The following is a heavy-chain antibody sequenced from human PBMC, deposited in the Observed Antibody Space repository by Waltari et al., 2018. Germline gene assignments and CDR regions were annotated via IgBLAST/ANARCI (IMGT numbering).Heavy chain of an antibody. CDR2: MNPNSGNT. V-gene: IGHV1-8*01. CDR3: ARGLRNNHYYHSRGAKPYYMDV. CDR1: GYTFTSYD. J-gene: IGHJ6*03. D-gene: IGHD3-22*01. Sequence: QVQLVQSGAEVKKPGASVKVSCKASGYTFTSYDINWVRQATGQGLEWMGWMNPNSGNTGYAQKFQGRVTMTRNTSISTAYMELSSLRSEDTAVYYCARGLRNNHYYHSRGAKPYYMDVWGKGTTVTVSS.